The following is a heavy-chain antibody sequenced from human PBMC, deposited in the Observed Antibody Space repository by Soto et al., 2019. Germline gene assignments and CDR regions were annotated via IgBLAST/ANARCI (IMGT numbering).Heavy chain of an antibody. CDR3: AKDDYDMLTGHLDAFDI. D-gene: IGHD3-9*01. Sequence: PGGSLTLSCAAFGFTFSSYDMHWVRQATGKGLEWVSAIGIAGDTYYPGCVKSRFTISRENAKNTLYLQMNSLRAEDTAVYYCAKDDYDMLTGHLDAFDIWGQGTMVTVSS. CDR2: IGIAGDT. V-gene: IGHV3-13*01. J-gene: IGHJ3*02. CDR1: GFTFSSYD.